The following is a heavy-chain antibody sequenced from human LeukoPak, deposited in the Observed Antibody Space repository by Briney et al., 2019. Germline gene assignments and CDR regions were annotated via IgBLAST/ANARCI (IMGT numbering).Heavy chain of an antibody. D-gene: IGHD6-19*01. Sequence: PSETLSLTCIVSGGSISSGSYYWGWIRQPPGKGLEWLGHIYYSGSTYYNSSLKTRVTISVDTSKNRFSLRLTSVTAADTAIYFCARRDSTAWFYFDYWGQGTPVTVSS. CDR2: IYYSGST. CDR3: ARRDSTAWFYFDY. CDR1: GGSISSGSYY. J-gene: IGHJ4*02. V-gene: IGHV4-39*01.